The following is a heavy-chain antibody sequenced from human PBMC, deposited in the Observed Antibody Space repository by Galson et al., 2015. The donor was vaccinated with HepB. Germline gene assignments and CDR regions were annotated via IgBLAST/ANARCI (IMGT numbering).Heavy chain of an antibody. D-gene: IGHD6-19*01. CDR1: GDSVSSNRAA. CDR3: ARDQGIVGYRSGWSDAFDI. J-gene: IGHJ3*02. Sequence: ISGDSVSSNRAAWNWIRQSPSRGLEWLGRTYYRSRWYNDYAVSVKSRITINPDTSKNQVSLQLNSVTPEDTAVYYCARDQGIVGYRSGWSDAFDIWGQGTMVTVSS. CDR2: TYYRSRWYN. V-gene: IGHV6-1*01.